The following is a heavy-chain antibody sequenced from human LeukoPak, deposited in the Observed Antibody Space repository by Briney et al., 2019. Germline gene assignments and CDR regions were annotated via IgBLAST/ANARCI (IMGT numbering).Heavy chain of an antibody. D-gene: IGHD3-10*01. Sequence: GGSLRLSCAASEFTFSSYGMHWVRRAPGKGLVWVSRISPDGSTTSYADSVKGRFTISRDNAKNTLYLQMKSLRAEDTAVYYCARAGAPYGFDIWGQGAMVTVSS. CDR1: EFTFSSYG. J-gene: IGHJ3*02. CDR2: ISPDGSTT. V-gene: IGHV3-74*01. CDR3: ARAGAPYGFDI.